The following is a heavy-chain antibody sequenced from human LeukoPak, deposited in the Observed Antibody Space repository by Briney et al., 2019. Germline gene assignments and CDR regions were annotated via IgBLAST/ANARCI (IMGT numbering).Heavy chain of an antibody. V-gene: IGHV4-59*08. CDR3: ARRGYSGYDFSGLDV. Sequence: SGTLSVTCAVPVDSIYSTYWCWIRETLEKRLECIGHLYHSGSPNYNPSHKSRVTISIDTSRNQFSLKLTSVTAADTAVYYCARRGYSGYDFSGLDVWGQGTTVTVSS. CDR2: LYHSGSP. D-gene: IGHD1-26*01. J-gene: IGHJ6*02. CDR1: VDSIYSTY.